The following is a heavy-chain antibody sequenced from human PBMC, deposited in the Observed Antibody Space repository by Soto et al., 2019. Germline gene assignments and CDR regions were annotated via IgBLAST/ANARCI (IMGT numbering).Heavy chain of an antibody. Sequence: PSETLSLTCAVYGGSFSGYYWSWIRQPPGKGLEWIGEINHSGSTNYNPSLKSRVTISVDTSKNQFSLKLSSVTAADTAVYYCARGRARYCSGGSCYGSVFGYWGQGSLVTVSS. CDR1: GGSFSGYY. CDR3: ARGRARYCSGGSCYGSVFGY. V-gene: IGHV4-34*01. D-gene: IGHD2-15*01. J-gene: IGHJ4*02. CDR2: INHSGST.